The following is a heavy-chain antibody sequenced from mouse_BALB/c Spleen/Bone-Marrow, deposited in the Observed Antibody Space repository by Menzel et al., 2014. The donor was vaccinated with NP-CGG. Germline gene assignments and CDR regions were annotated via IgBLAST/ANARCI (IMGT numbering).Heavy chain of an antibody. CDR2: INTYNGGT. J-gene: IGHJ4*01. CDR1: GYSLTGYS. CDR3: ARSGTRGNYAMDY. Sequence: VQLQQSGPELVKPGASMKISCKASGYSLTGYSMNWVKQSHGKNLEWIGLINTYNGGTNYNQKFKGKATLTVDKSSSTAYMEFLSLTSEDSAVDYCARSGTRGNYAMDYWGQGTSVTVSS. D-gene: IGHD4-1*01. V-gene: IGHV1-18*01.